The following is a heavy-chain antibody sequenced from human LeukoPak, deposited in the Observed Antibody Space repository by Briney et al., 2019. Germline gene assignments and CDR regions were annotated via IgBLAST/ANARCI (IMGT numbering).Heavy chain of an antibody. CDR3: AELGITMIGGV. CDR1: GFTFSSYE. J-gene: IGHJ6*04. D-gene: IGHD3-10*02. V-gene: IGHV3-48*03. Sequence: GGALRLSCASSGFTFSSYEMNWVRQAPGKGLEGVSYISSSGSTIYYADSVKGRFTISRDNAKNSLYLQMNSLRAEDTAVYYCAELGITMIGGVWGKGTTVTISS. CDR2: ISSSGSTI.